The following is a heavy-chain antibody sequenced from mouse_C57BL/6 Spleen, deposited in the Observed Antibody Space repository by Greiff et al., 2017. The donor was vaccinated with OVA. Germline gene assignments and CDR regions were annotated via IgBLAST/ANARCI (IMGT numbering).Heavy chain of an antibody. J-gene: IGHJ2*01. D-gene: IGHD2-12*01. Sequence: EVQLVESEGGLVQPGSSMKLSCTASGFTFSDYYMAWVRQVPEKGLEWVANINYDGSSTYYLDSLKSRFIISRDNAKNILYLQMSSLKSEDTATYYCAREINYRSFDYWGQGTTLTVSS. CDR1: GFTFSDYY. CDR2: INYDGSST. CDR3: AREINYRSFDY. V-gene: IGHV5-16*01.